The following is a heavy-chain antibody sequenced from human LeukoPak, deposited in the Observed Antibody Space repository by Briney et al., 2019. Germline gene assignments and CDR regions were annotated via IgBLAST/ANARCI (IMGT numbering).Heavy chain of an antibody. CDR3: ARDGNYYDSSGPADY. CDR2: INSDGIST. Sequence: GGSLRLSYAASRFTFSRYWMHWVRQAPGKGLVWVSRINSDGISTSYADSVKGRFTISRDNAKNTLYLQMNSLRAEDTAVYYCARDGNYYDSSGPADYWGQGTLVTVSS. J-gene: IGHJ4*02. V-gene: IGHV3-74*01. CDR1: RFTFSRYW. D-gene: IGHD3-22*01.